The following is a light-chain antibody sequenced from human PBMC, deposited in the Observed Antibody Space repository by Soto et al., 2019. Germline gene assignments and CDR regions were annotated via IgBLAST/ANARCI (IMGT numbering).Light chain of an antibody. CDR3: SSYAGSYNYV. CDR1: SSDVGGYNY. V-gene: IGLV2-8*02. Sequence: QPVLTNPPSANRSPRQSLPISNTGTSSDVGGYNYVSWYQQHPGKAPKLMIYEVSKRPSGVPDRFSGSKSGNTASLTVSGLHSEDEADYYWSSYAGSYNYVFGTGTKVTVL. CDR2: EVS. J-gene: IGLJ1*01.